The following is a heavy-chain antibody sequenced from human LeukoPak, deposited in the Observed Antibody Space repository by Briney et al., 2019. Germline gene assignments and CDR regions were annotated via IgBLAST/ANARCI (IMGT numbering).Heavy chain of an antibody. Sequence: PGGSLRLSCAASGFTVSSNYMSWVRQAPGKGLEWVSVIYSGGSTYYADSVKGRFTISRDNAKNSLYLQMNSLRAEDTAVYYCARAHLRGYSYGYDAFDIWGQGTMVTVSS. J-gene: IGHJ3*02. D-gene: IGHD5-18*01. CDR1: GFTVSSNY. CDR3: ARAHLRGYSYGYDAFDI. V-gene: IGHV3-53*01. CDR2: IYSGGST.